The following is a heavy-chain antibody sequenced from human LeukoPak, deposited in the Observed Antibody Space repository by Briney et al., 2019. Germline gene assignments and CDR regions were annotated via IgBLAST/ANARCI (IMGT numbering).Heavy chain of an antibody. Sequence: KPGGSLRLSCAASGFTFSRYEVNWVRQAPGKGLEWVSSISSSSSYIYYADSVKGRFTISRDSAKNSLYLQMNSLRAEDTAVYYCARESGSSWYSIGYYYYYMDVWGKGTTVTVSS. CDR1: GFTFSRYE. J-gene: IGHJ6*03. D-gene: IGHD6-13*01. CDR3: ARESGSSWYSIGYYYYYMDV. V-gene: IGHV3-21*01. CDR2: ISSSSSYI.